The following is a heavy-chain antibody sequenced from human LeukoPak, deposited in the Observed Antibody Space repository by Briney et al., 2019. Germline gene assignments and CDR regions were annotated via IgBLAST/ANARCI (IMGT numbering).Heavy chain of an antibody. V-gene: IGHV3-33*01. CDR2: IRYDGNDH. CDR1: GFTFSRYG. J-gene: IGHJ3*01. D-gene: IGHD1-26*01. CDR3: ARWGIVGHDAFDL. Sequence: PGGSLRLSCAGSGFTFSRYGMHWVRQAPGKGLEWVALIRYDGNDHWYGDSAKDRFTISRDNSKDTVYLQMDSLRDEDTAVYYCARWGIVGHDAFDLWGQGTMVTVSS.